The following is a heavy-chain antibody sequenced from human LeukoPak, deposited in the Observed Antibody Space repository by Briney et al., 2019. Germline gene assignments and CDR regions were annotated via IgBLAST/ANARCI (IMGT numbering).Heavy chain of an antibody. CDR2: ISGSGGST. Sequence: PGGSLRLSCAASGFTFSSYAMSWVRQAPGKGLEWVSAISGSGGSTYYADSVKGRFTISRDNSKNTLYLQMNSLRAEDTAVYYCARGCNSTSCYGFDYWGQGTLVTVSS. D-gene: IGHD2-2*01. V-gene: IGHV3-23*01. CDR3: ARGCNSTSCYGFDY. CDR1: GFTFSSYA. J-gene: IGHJ4*02.